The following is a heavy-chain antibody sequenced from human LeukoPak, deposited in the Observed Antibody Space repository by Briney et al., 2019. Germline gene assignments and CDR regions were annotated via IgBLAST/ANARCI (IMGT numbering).Heavy chain of an antibody. Sequence: PSETLSLTCTVSGGSISSYYWSWIRQPPGKGLEWIGYIYYSGSTNYNPSLKSRVTISVDTSKNQFSLKLSFVTAADTAVYYCAREEAAGTLSYWGQGTLVTVSS. CDR2: IYYSGST. D-gene: IGHD6-13*01. CDR1: GGSISSYY. V-gene: IGHV4-59*01. J-gene: IGHJ4*02. CDR3: AREEAAGTLSY.